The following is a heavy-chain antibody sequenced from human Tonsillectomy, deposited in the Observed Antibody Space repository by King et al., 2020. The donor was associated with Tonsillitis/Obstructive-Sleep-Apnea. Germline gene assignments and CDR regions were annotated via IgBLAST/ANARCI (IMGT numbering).Heavy chain of an antibody. J-gene: IGHJ5*02. CDR1: GFIFSNFW. CDR3: AKGGTYYSVPLDL. D-gene: IGHD1-26*01. CDR2: IKGYGTET. Sequence: VQLVESGGDLVQPGGSLRLSCEGSGFIFSNFWVHWVRQAPGKGPVWVSGIKGYGTETNYADSVKGRFTISRDNAENTLSLQMNSLRAEDTAVYYCAKGGTYYSVPLDLWGQGTLVTVSS. V-gene: IGHV3-74*01.